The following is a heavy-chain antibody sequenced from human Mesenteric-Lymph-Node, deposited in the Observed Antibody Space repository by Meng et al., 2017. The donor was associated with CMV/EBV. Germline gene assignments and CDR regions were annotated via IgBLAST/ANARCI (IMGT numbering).Heavy chain of an antibody. V-gene: IGHV3-7*01. Sequence: GESLKISCAASGFTFSSYWMSWVRQAPGKGLEWVANIKQDGSEKYYADSVKGRLTISRDNAKNTVYLQMNSLRAEDTAVYYCAGGSSPGWYFDLWGRGTLVTVSS. J-gene: IGHJ2*01. D-gene: IGHD6-6*01. CDR3: AGGSSPGWYFDL. CDR1: GFTFSSYW. CDR2: IKQDGSEK.